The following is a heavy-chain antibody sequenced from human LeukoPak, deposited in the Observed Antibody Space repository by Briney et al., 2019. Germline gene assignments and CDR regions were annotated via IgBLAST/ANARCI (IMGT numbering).Heavy chain of an antibody. CDR1: GGSISSSSDY. D-gene: IGHD1-1*01. Sequence: SETLSLTCTVSGGSISSSSDYWGWIRQAPGKGLEWIGSIYYHENTYYNSSLKSRVTISVDTSKNQFSLKLNSVTAADTAVYFCARRAYSAAYWKHFGYWGQGILVTVSS. CDR2: IYYHENT. V-gene: IGHV4-39*01. J-gene: IGHJ4*02. CDR3: ARRAYSAAYWKHFGY.